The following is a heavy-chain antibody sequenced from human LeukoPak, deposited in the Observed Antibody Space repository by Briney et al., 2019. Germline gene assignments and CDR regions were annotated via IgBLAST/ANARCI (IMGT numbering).Heavy chain of an antibody. CDR1: GFTFSNYA. CDR3: AKRRYGSYGDFDH. J-gene: IGHJ4*02. Sequence: GGSLRLSCVGSGFTFSNYAMSWVRQAPGKGLEWVSAIVGGGGSTNYADSVEGRFTISNDISNNTLYLPMNSLRAEDTAVYYCAKRRYGSYGDFDHWGRGTLVTVSS. CDR2: IVGGGGST. D-gene: IGHD1-26*01. V-gene: IGHV3-23*01.